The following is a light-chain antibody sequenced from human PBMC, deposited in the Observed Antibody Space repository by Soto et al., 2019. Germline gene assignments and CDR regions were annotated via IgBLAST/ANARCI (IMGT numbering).Light chain of an antibody. CDR2: DAS. J-gene: IGKJ2*01. Sequence: ETVMTQSPATLSLSPGERATLSCRASQSVNSDLAWYQQKPGQAPRLLIYDASTRAAGVPARFTGSGSETEFTLTISSLQSEDYAVYYCQHYNNWPPYTFGQGTKVDIK. CDR3: QHYNNWPPYT. V-gene: IGKV3-15*01. CDR1: QSVNSD.